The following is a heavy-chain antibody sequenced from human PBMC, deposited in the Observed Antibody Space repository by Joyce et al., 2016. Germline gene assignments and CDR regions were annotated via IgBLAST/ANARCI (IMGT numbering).Heavy chain of an antibody. D-gene: IGHD3-10*02. CDR1: GYSFTSHW. V-gene: IGHV5-10-1*03. Sequence: EVQLVQSGAEVKQPGESLRISCKGSGYSFTSHWISWVRQMPGKGLVGMGRIDHRDSYHDYSPSFEGHVTISVDKTISAAYLQWSSLRASDTAIYYCARHVTDWFDPWGQGTLVTVSS. CDR3: ARHVTDWFDP. CDR2: IDHRDSYH. J-gene: IGHJ5*02.